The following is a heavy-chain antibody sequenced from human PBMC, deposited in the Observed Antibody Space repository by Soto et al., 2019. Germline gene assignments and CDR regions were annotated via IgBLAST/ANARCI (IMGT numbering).Heavy chain of an antibody. Sequence: GGSLRLSCAASGFTFSNAWMSWVRQAPGKGLEWVGRIKSKTDGGTTDYAAPVKGRFTISRDDSKNTLYLQMNSLKTEDTAVYYCTTSTVTQDRDYYYYMDVWGKGTTVTVSS. CDR2: IKSKTDGGTT. CDR1: GFTFSNAW. CDR3: TTSTVTQDRDYYYYMDV. V-gene: IGHV3-15*01. D-gene: IGHD4-17*01. J-gene: IGHJ6*03.